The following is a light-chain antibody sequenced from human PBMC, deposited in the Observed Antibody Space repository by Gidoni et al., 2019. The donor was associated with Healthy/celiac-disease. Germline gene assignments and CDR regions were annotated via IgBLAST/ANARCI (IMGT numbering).Light chain of an antibody. CDR3: QQYYSTPS. V-gene: IGKV4-1*01. Sequence: DIVMTQSPDSLAVSLGERATINCKSSKSVLYSSNNKNYLAWYQQKPGQPPKLLIYWASTRESGVPERFSGSGSGTDFTLTISSLQAEDVAVYYCQQYYSTPSFGGGTKVEIK. J-gene: IGKJ4*01. CDR1: KSVLYSSNNKNY. CDR2: WAS.